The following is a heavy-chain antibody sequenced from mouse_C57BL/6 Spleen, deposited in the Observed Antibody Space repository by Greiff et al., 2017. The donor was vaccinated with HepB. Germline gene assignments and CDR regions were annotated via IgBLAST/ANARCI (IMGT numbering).Heavy chain of an antibody. D-gene: IGHD1-1*01. V-gene: IGHV1-80*01. CDR1: GYAFSSYW. Sequence: QVQQSGAELVKPGASVKISCKASGYAFSSYWMNWVKQRPGKGLEWIGQIYPGDGDTNYNGTFKGKATLTADKSSSTAYMQLSSLTSEDSAVYFCARQAYYYGSSLFAYWGQGTLVTVSA. CDR3: ARQAYYYGSSLFAY. CDR2: IYPGDGDT. J-gene: IGHJ3*01.